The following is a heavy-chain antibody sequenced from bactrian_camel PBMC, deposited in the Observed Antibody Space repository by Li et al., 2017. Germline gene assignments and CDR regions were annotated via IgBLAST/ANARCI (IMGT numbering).Heavy chain of an antibody. V-gene: IGHV3S53*01. Sequence: VQLVESGGGAVHPGGSLTLSCAASGYKFWTMAWFRQAPGKEREGLASIDSRSATTYADSVKGRFTISQDNRKETVFLQMNTLEPEDTATYYCAADFNPRACRVGRTPELYDYNIWGQGTQVTVS. CDR2: IDSRSAT. CDR1: GYKFWT. CDR3: AADFNPRACRVGRTPELYDYNI. J-gene: IGHJ4*01. D-gene: IGHD1*01.